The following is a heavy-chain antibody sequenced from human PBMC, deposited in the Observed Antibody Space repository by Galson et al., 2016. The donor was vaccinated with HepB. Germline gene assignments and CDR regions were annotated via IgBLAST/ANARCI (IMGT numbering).Heavy chain of an antibody. CDR3: AREAGDQHPTNWFDP. D-gene: IGHD2-2*01. CDR1: GFTFSTYA. V-gene: IGHV3-23*01. Sequence: SLRLSCAASGFTFSTYAMGWVRQTPGKGLEWVSTISPTGGYPHYADPVRGRFTISRDNSKNTFYLQMSSLRVEDTALYYCAREAGDQHPTNWFDPWGQGTLVTVSS. J-gene: IGHJ5*02. CDR2: ISPTGGYP.